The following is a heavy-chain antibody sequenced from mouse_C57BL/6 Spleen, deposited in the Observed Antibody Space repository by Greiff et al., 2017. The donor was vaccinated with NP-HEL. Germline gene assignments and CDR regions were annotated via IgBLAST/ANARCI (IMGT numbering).Heavy chain of an antibody. Sequence: EVQGVESGGGLVKPGGSLKLSCAASGFTFSSYAMSWVRQTPEKRLEWVATISDGGSYTYYPDNVTGRFTISRDNAKNNLYLQRSHLKSEDTAMYYCARGDYDYDGVYAMDYWGQGTSVTVSS. J-gene: IGHJ4*01. CDR2: ISDGGSYT. V-gene: IGHV5-4*01. CDR3: ARGDYDYDGVYAMDY. CDR1: GFTFSSYA. D-gene: IGHD2-4*01.